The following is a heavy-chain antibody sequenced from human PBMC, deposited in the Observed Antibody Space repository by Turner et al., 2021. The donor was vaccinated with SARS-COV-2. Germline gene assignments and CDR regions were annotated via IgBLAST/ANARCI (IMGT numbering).Heavy chain of an antibody. Sequence: EVRLVESGGGLVQLGGSLSLPCAASGFTFSSYAMHWVRQAPGKGLEYVSAISSNGGSTYYANSVKGRFTISRDNSKNTLYLQMGSLRAEDMAVYYCARDSLGYSYGYLDYWGQGTLVTVSS. D-gene: IGHD5-18*01. J-gene: IGHJ4*02. CDR2: ISSNGGST. V-gene: IGHV3-64*01. CDR3: ARDSLGYSYGYLDY. CDR1: GFTFSSYA.